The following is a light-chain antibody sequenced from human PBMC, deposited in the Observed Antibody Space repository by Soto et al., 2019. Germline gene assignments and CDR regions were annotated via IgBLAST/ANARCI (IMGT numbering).Light chain of an antibody. J-gene: IGKJ4*01. Sequence: DFQMTQSPSSVSASVGDRVTITGRASRDIHTWLARYQQKPGKAPKLLIYGASTLQSGVPSRFSGGGSGTDFILTISNLQPEDFATYYCHQANTLPLTFGGGTKVEI. CDR1: RDIHTW. V-gene: IGKV1-12*01. CDR3: HQANTLPLT. CDR2: GAS.